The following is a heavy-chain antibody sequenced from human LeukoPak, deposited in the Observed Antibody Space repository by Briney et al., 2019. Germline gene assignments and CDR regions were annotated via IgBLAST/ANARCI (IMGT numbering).Heavy chain of an antibody. V-gene: IGHV4-4*07. CDR2: IHTSGST. CDR3: ARERYYYGSGSYPRFDY. CDR1: GGSISSYY. J-gene: IGHJ4*02. D-gene: IGHD3-10*01. Sequence: SETLSLTCTVSGGSISSYYWSWIRQPAGKGLEWIGRIHTSGSTNYNPSLKSRVTMSGDTSKNQFSLKVSSVTAADTAVYYCARERYYYGSGSYPRFDYWGQGTLVTVSS.